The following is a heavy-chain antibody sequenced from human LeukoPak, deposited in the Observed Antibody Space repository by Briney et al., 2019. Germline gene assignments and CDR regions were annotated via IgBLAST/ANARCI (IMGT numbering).Heavy chain of an antibody. CDR1: GGSVSGYY. V-gene: IGHV4-34*01. Sequence: PSETLPLTCAVYGGSVSGYYWSWIRQPPEKGLEWIGEISHRGRTHYTPSLQSRVTMSVDTSKNQFALNLNSVTAADTAVYYCARVPLRFLEPFDYWGQGILVTVSS. D-gene: IGHD3-3*01. J-gene: IGHJ4*02. CDR2: ISHRGRT. CDR3: ARVPLRFLEPFDY.